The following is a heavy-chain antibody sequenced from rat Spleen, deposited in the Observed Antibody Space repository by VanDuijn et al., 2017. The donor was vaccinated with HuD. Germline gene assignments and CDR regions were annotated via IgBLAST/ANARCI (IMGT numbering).Heavy chain of an antibody. CDR3: AREPGSSWYFDF. CDR1: GFTFSDYN. D-gene: IGHD5-1*01. J-gene: IGHJ1*01. CDR2: ISYDGSST. V-gene: IGHV5-7*01. Sequence: EVQLVESGGGLVQPGRSLKLSCAVSGFTFSDYNMAWVRQAPKKGLEWVATISYDGSSTYYRDSVKGRFTISRDNAKSTLYLQMDSLRSEDTATYYCAREPGSSWYFDFWGPGTMVTVSS.